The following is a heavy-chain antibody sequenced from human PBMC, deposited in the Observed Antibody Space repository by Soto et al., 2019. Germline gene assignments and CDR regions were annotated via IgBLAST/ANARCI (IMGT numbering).Heavy chain of an antibody. CDR2: ISDSGGFI. D-gene: IGHD6-13*01. Sequence: VLLVESGGGLVKPGGSLRLSCAASGFNFGGSSMNWVRQSPRKGLEWVSSISDSGGFIKYADSVKGRFTISRDNAKNSLFLQMYSLRADDTAVYYCATSTSWYYLHWGQGTLVTVSS. CDR1: GFNFGGSS. V-gene: IGHV3-21*01. CDR3: ATSTSWYYLH. J-gene: IGHJ4*02.